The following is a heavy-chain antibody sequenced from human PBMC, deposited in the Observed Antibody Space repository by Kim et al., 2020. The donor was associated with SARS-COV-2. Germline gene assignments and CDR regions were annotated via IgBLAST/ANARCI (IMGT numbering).Heavy chain of an antibody. CDR3: ARDARYFDSRGAFDI. CDR1: GFTFSSYA. CDR2: ISYDGSNK. D-gene: IGHD3-9*01. V-gene: IGHV3-30*04. J-gene: IGHJ3*02. Sequence: GGSLRLSCAASGFTFSSYAMHWVRQAPGKGLEWVAVISYDGSNKYYADSVKGRFTISRDNSKNTLYLQMNSLRAEDTAVYYCARDARYFDSRGAFDIWGQGTMVTVSS.